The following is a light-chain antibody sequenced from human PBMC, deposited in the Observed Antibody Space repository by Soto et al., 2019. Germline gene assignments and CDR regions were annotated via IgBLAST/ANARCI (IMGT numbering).Light chain of an antibody. CDR2: GNG. V-gene: IGLV1-40*02. Sequence: QSSMTQPPCVSGAPGQRFTIACTGSSSNIGAGHDVHWYQQLPGTAPKLLIYGNGNRPSGVPDRFSGSKSGTSASLAIAGLQADDEADYYCQSYDSSLSGSAVFGTGTKVTVL. J-gene: IGLJ1*01. CDR3: QSYDSSLSGSAV. CDR1: SSNIGAGHD.